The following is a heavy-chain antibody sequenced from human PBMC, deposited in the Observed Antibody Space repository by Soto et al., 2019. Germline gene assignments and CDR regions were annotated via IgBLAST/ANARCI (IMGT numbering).Heavy chain of an antibody. D-gene: IGHD1-26*01. J-gene: IGHJ5*02. Sequence: SETLSLTCTVSGGSISSYYWSWIRQPAGKGLEWIGRIYTSGSTNYNPSLKSRVTMSVDTSKNQFSLKLGAVTAADTAVYFCARASISRCVDRSCPAWFDPWGQGTLVTVSS. CDR3: ARASISRCVDRSCPAWFDP. V-gene: IGHV4-4*07. CDR1: GGSISSYY. CDR2: IYTSGST.